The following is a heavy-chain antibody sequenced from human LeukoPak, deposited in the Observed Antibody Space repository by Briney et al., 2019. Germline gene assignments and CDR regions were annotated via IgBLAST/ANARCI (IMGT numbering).Heavy chain of an antibody. CDR3: ARRSYSTTWHFDY. CDR2: INHGGSI. D-gene: IGHD6-13*01. Sequence: SGTLSLTCAVYGGSFSDYYWSWIRQPPGKGLEWIGEINHGGSINYNLSLKSRVTILVDTSKNQFSLKVNSVTAADTAVYYCARRSYSTTWHFDYWSRGTLVTISS. V-gene: IGHV4-34*01. J-gene: IGHJ4*02. CDR1: GGSFSDYY.